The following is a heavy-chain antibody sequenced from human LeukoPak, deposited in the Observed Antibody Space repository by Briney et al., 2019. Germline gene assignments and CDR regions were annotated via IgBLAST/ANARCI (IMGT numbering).Heavy chain of an antibody. CDR3: ARDRAEGKTWVEFDP. J-gene: IGHJ5*02. V-gene: IGHV3-66*02. CDR1: GVIVNSYA. CDR2: IYSDGVT. Sequence: GGSLRLSCAASGVIVNSYAMSWVRQAPGKGLAWVSLIYSDGVTQYADSVKGRFIISRDNSKNTLYLQMNSLRDEDTAVYFCARDRAEGKTWVEFDPWGQGTLVTVSS.